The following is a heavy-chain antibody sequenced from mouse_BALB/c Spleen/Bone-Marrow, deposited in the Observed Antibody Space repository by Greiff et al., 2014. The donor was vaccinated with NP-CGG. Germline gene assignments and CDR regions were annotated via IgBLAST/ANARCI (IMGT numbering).Heavy chain of an antibody. V-gene: IGHV14-3*02. D-gene: IGHD1-1*01. CDR3: AAYYYGSSQFAY. CDR2: IDPANGNT. J-gene: IGHJ3*01. Sequence: VQLQQSGAELVKPGASVKLSCTASGFNIKDTYMHWVKQRPEQGLEWIGRIDPANGNTKYDPKFQGKATITADTSSNTAYLQLSSLTSEDTAVYYCAAYYYGSSQFAYWGQGILVTVSA. CDR1: GFNIKDTY.